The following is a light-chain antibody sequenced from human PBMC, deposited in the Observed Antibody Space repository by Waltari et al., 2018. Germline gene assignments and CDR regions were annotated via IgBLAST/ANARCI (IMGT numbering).Light chain of an antibody. CDR3: QQRSTWPLT. CDR2: DVS. Sequence: DIVLTQSPATLSLSQGDRATLSCRASQNVNNYLAWFQQNPGQAPRLLIYDVSTRATGIPSRFTGSGSRTDFTLSISSVEPEDVAVYYCQQRSTWPLTFGGGTQVEIK. J-gene: IGKJ4*01. CDR1: QNVNNY. V-gene: IGKV3-11*01.